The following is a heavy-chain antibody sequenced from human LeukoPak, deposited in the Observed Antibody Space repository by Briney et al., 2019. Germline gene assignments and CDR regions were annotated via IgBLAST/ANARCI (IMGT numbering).Heavy chain of an antibody. CDR1: GFTFSSYW. Sequence: GGSLRLSCAASGFTFSSYWMSWVRQAPGKGLEWVANIKQDGSEKYYVDSVKGRFTISRDNAKNSLYLQMNSLRAEDTAVYYCARYLYSSGWLYYFDYWGQGTLVTVSS. CDR3: ARYLYSSGWLYYFDY. V-gene: IGHV3-7*05. CDR2: IKQDGSEK. J-gene: IGHJ4*02. D-gene: IGHD6-19*01.